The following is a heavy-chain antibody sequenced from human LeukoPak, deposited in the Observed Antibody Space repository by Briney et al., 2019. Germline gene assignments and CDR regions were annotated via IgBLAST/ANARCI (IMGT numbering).Heavy chain of an antibody. Sequence: ASVKVSCKASGYTFTSYGISWVRQAPGQGLEWMGWISAYNGNTNYAQKLQGRVTMTTDTSTSTAYMELSSLRSEDTAVYYCAGEAGQGSCYGMDVWGQGTTVTVSS. CDR2: ISAYNGNT. D-gene: IGHD6-13*01. J-gene: IGHJ6*02. CDR1: GYTFTSYG. CDR3: AGEAGQGSCYGMDV. V-gene: IGHV1-18*01.